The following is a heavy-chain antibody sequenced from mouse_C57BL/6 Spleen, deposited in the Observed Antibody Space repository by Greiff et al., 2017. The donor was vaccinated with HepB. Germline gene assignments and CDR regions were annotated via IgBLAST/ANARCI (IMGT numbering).Heavy chain of an antibody. V-gene: IGHV1-52*01. CDR2: IDPSDSET. J-gene: IGHJ2*01. CDR3: ARGQLRLRIDY. D-gene: IGHD3-2*02. CDR1: GYTFTSYW. Sequence: QVQLQQPGAELVRPGSSVKLSCKASGYTFTSYWMHWVKQRPIQGLEWIGNIDPSDSETHYNQKFKDKATLTVDKSSSTAYMQLSSLTSEDSAVYYCARGQLRLRIDYWGQGTTLTVSS.